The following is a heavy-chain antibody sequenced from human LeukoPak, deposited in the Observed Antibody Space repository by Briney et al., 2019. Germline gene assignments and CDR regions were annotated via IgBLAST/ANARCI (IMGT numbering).Heavy chain of an antibody. J-gene: IGHJ4*02. Sequence: GGSLRLSCAASGFTFSSYGMHWVRQAPGKGLEWVAVIWYDGSKKYYADSVKGRFTISRDNVKNTLYLQMNSLRAEDTAVYYRARDPTAYYDSSGYYLNTIDYWGQGTLVTVSS. CDR3: ARDPTAYYDSSGYYLNTIDY. V-gene: IGHV3-33*01. D-gene: IGHD3-22*01. CDR1: GFTFSSYG. CDR2: IWYDGSKK.